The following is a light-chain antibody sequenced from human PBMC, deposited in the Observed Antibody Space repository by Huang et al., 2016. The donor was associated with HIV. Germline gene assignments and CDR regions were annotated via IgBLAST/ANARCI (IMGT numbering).Light chain of an antibody. Sequence: EIVMTQSPATLSRSPGERATLSCRASQSVNSKLAWYQQQPGQAPRLLIYGASTRATVVPGRFSGSGSGTEFTLTISSLQSEDFAVYYCQQYSKWPPNTFGQGTKLESK. V-gene: IGKV3-15*01. CDR1: QSVNSK. CDR3: QQYSKWPPNT. CDR2: GAS. J-gene: IGKJ2*01.